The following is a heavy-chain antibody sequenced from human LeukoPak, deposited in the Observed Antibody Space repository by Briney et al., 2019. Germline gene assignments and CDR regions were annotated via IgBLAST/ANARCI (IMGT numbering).Heavy chain of an antibody. CDR2: INSDGIST. D-gene: IGHD3-22*01. CDR1: RFTFSRYW. Sequence: GGSLRLSCAASRFTFSRYWMHWARQAPGKGLVWVSRINSDGISTSYADSVKGRFTISRDNAKNTLYLQMNSQRAEDTSVYYCARDGNYYDSSGPADYWGQGTLVTVSS. J-gene: IGHJ4*02. V-gene: IGHV3-74*01. CDR3: ARDGNYYDSSGPADY.